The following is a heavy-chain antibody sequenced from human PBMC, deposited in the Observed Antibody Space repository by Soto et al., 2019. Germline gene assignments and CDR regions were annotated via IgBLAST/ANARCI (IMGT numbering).Heavy chain of an antibody. Sequence: SDTLSLTCTVSGGSIIISNYYWGWILHPPGKGLEWIASVYYSGRTDYNPSLKSRVIISVDTSKNQFSLKVNSVTAADTAVYYCARRLRTGTTFQYWGQGTLVTVSS. J-gene: IGHJ4*02. CDR2: VYYSGRT. V-gene: IGHV4-39*01. CDR1: GGSIIISNYY. CDR3: ARRLRTGTTFQY. D-gene: IGHD4-17*01.